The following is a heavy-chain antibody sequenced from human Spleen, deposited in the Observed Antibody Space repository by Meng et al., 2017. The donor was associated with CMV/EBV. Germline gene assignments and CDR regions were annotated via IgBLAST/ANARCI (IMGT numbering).Heavy chain of an antibody. CDR2: INHSGST. J-gene: IGHJ4*02. CDR1: GASFSDYY. CDR3: AILGDGGKGGLDY. D-gene: IGHD4-23*01. Sequence: SKTLSLTCAVYGASFSDYYWSWIRQPPGKGLEWVGEINHSGSTNYNPSLKSGVIISVDTSKNQCSLKLSSVTAADTAVYYCAILGDGGKGGLDYWGQGTLVTVSS. V-gene: IGHV4-34*01.